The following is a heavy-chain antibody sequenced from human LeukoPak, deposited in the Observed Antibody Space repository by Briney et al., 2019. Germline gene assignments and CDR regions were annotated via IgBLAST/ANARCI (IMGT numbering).Heavy chain of an antibody. CDR3: ARDMGVLHTRVFDY. J-gene: IGHJ4*02. CDR2: ISSSSTYI. D-gene: IGHD3-16*01. V-gene: IGHV3-21*01. Sequence: GGSLRLSCAASGFTFSSYSMNWVRQAPGKGLEWVSYISSSSTYIYYADSLKGRFTISRDNAKNSLYLQMNSLRAEDTAVYYCARDMGVLHTRVFDYWGQGTLVTVSS. CDR1: GFTFSSYS.